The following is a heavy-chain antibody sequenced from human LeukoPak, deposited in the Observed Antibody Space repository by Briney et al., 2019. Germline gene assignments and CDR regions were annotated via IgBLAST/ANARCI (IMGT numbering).Heavy chain of an antibody. Sequence: ASVKVSCKASGYTFTNYGINWVRQAPGQGLEWMGWINTNTGKPTYVQGFRGRFDFSLDTSVSTAYLQISSLKTEDTAVYYCARPGADNWNYEFDYWGQGTLVTVSS. V-gene: IGHV7-4-1*02. J-gene: IGHJ4*02. CDR3: ARPGADNWNYEFDY. D-gene: IGHD1-7*01. CDR2: INTNTGKP. CDR1: GYTFTNYG.